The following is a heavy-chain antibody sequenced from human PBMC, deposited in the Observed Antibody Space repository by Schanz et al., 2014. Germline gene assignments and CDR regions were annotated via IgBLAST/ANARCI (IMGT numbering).Heavy chain of an antibody. D-gene: IGHD6-19*01. CDR2: IHPSGST. Sequence: QMQLQESGPGLVKPSETLSLTCTVSGGSISIYYWSWIRQTAGAGLEWIGRIHPSGSTNYSPSLNRRVSMSVDTSNNHFSLRLSSVTAADTAVYYCARDAGGSGSVWGQGTTVTVSS. V-gene: IGHV4-4*07. CDR1: GGSISIYY. J-gene: IGHJ6*02. CDR3: ARDAGGSGSV.